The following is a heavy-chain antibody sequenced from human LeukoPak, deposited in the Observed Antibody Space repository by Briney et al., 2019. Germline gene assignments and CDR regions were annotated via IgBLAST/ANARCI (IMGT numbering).Heavy chain of an antibody. V-gene: IGHV5-51*01. Sequence: GDFLKISCKGSGYNSANYWIAWGRQMPGKGLEWMGIIQNADSDTRSSPSFQGQVTISADNSIRTAYLQWSRLKASDTAMYYCARSSSGWSFDYWGQGTLVTV. J-gene: IGHJ4*02. D-gene: IGHD6-19*01. CDR3: ARSSSGWSFDY. CDR1: GYNSANYW. CDR2: IQNADSDT.